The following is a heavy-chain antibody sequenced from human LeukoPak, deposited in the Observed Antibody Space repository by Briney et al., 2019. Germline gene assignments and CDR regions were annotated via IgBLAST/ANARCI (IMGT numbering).Heavy chain of an antibody. V-gene: IGHV4-59*01. J-gene: IGHJ4*02. CDR2: VYYSGSS. CDR3: ARYGSAWAFDY. Sequence: SETLSFTCTVSSDSISPNYWSWIRQSPGKELEWIGYVYYSGSSNYNPSLKSRVTISVDTSKNHFSLKLTSVTAADTAVYYCARYGSAWAFDYWGQGALVTVSS. D-gene: IGHD1-26*01. CDR1: SDSISPNY.